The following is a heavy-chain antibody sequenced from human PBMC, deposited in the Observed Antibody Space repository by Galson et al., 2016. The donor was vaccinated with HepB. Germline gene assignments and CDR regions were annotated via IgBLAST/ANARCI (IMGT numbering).Heavy chain of an antibody. CDR1: GFTFSSYA. J-gene: IGHJ6*02. CDR2: ISLSGST. V-gene: IGHV4-34*01. CDR3: ARERGYCSSNTCYRGYYYGMDV. Sequence: LRLSCAASGFTFSSYAMSWIRQPPGKGLEWIGEISLSGSTNYIPSLKSRLTISVDTSKNQLSLKLTSVTAADTAVYYCARERGYCSSNTCYRGYYYGMDVWGQGATVTVSS. D-gene: IGHD2-2*02.